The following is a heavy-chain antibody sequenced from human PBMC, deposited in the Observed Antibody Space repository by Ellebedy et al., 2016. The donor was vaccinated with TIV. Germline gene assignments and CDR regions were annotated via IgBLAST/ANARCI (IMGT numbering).Heavy chain of an antibody. Sequence: ASVKVSCKASGYTFTGQYIHWVRQAPGQGLEWMGWISPDTGGTYYAQKFQGRVTMTRDTSISTIYMAPTWLRSDDTAVYYCATGAPGYDFNWLDPWGQGTLVTVSS. CDR2: ISPDTGGT. V-gene: IGHV1-2*02. CDR3: ATGAPGYDFNWLDP. D-gene: IGHD3-3*01. CDR1: GYTFTGQY. J-gene: IGHJ5*02.